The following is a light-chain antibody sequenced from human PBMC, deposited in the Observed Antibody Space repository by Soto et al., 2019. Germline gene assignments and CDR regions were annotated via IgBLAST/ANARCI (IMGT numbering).Light chain of an antibody. Sequence: DIVMTQSPATLSVAPGERVTFSCRASQGVSRKLAWYQHKPGQAPRLLISGASTGATGIPARFSGSGSGTEFTLTISSLQSEDCAVYYCHQYATSPRTFGQGTKVEIK. CDR2: GAS. J-gene: IGKJ1*01. CDR1: QGVSRK. V-gene: IGKV3-15*01. CDR3: HQYATSPRT.